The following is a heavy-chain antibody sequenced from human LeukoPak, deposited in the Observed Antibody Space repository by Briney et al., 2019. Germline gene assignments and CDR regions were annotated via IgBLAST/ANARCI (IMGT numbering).Heavy chain of an antibody. CDR1: GFTFSSYA. Sequence: GGSLRLSCAASGFTFSSYAMSWVRQAPGKGLEWASGISGSGGSTYNADSVKGRFTISRDNSKNTLYLQMNSLREEDTAVYYCAKMPVSYSSGWSNFDYWGQGTLVTVSS. CDR3: AKMPVSYSSGWSNFDY. J-gene: IGHJ4*02. V-gene: IGHV3-23*01. CDR2: ISGSGGST. D-gene: IGHD6-19*01.